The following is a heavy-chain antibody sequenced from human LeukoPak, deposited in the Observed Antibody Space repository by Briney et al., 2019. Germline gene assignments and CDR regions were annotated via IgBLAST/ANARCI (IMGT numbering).Heavy chain of an antibody. CDR1: GGSFSGYY. Sequence: SETLSLTCAVYGGSFSGYYWSWIRQPPGKGLEWIGEINHSGSTNYNPSLKSRVTISVDTSKNQFSLKLSSVTAADTAVYYCASPRRYSGGWYESAFDIWGQGTMVTVSS. CDR2: INHSGST. V-gene: IGHV4-34*01. J-gene: IGHJ3*02. CDR3: ASPRRYSGGWYESAFDI. D-gene: IGHD6-19*01.